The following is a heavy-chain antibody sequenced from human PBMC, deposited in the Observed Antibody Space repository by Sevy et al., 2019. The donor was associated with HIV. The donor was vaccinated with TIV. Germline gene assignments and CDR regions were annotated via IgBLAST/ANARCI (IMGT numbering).Heavy chain of an antibody. Sequence: SETLSLTCAVYGGSISGYYWSWIRQSPGKGLEWIGEINHSGSTSYNPSLKSRVTISVDTSKNQYSLKLTSVTAADTAVYYCARERTGTRSFDYWGQGTLVTVSS. CDR1: GGSISGYY. D-gene: IGHD1-7*01. CDR3: ARERTGTRSFDY. V-gene: IGHV4-34*01. CDR2: INHSGST. J-gene: IGHJ4*02.